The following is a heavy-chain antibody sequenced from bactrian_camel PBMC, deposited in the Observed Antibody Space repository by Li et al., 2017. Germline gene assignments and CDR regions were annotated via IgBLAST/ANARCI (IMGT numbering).Heavy chain of an antibody. V-gene: IGHV3S26*01. J-gene: IGHJ6*01. CDR1: GLTVSRYC. CDR2: INSNGAV. D-gene: IGHD3*01. CDR3: AADTSNIPFGQPGSWCYDPTNWEVNFGF. Sequence: HVQLVESGGGSMQAGGSLRLSCAVSGLTVSRYCMGWFRQAPGKEREGVATINSNGAVNYGDSVKDRFTISYDLNKKTLYLQLDSLKPEDTATYYCAADTSNIPFGQPGSWCYDPTNWEVNFGFWGQGTQVTVS.